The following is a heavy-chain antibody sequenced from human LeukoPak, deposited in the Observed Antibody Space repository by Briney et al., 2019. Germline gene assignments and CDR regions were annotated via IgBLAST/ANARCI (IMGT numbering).Heavy chain of an antibody. CDR2: ISGSGGST. V-gene: IGHV3-23*01. CDR3: AKTGLSGGSGYYYFDC. Sequence: PGGSLRLSCAASGFTFSSYAMSWVRQAPGKGLEWVSAISGSGGSTYYADSVKGRFTISRDNSKNTLYLQMNSLRAEDTAVYYCAKTGLSGGSGYYYFDCWGQGTLVTVSS. J-gene: IGHJ4*02. D-gene: IGHD3-3*01. CDR1: GFTFSSYA.